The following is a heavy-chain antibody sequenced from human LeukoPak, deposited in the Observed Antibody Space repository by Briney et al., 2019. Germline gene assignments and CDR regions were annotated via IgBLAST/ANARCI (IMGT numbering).Heavy chain of an antibody. CDR1: GFTFSDSW. CDR2: MYGDMSDI. V-gene: IGHV3-74*01. CDR3: ARDLGLRGST. J-gene: IGHJ5*02. D-gene: IGHD4-23*01. Sequence: PGGSLRLSCEVSGFTFSDSWMHWVRQTPGKGLVWVSRMYGDMSDISYVDSVKGRFTISRDNAKNTVYLQMNSLRGEDTAVYYCARDLGLRGSTWGQGTLVTVSS.